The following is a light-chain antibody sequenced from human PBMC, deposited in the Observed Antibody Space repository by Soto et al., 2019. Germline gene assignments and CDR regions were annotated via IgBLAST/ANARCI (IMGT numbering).Light chain of an antibody. Sequence: QSVLTQPPSASGSPVQSVTIACTGTSTDADNYNYVSWYQQYPGKAPKLIIYDVSERPSGVPDRFSGSKSGNTASLTVSGLQAEDEATYHCSSYGGSNTVVFGGGTKLTV. CDR1: STDADNYNY. J-gene: IGLJ2*01. CDR3: SSYGGSNTVV. V-gene: IGLV2-8*01. CDR2: DVS.